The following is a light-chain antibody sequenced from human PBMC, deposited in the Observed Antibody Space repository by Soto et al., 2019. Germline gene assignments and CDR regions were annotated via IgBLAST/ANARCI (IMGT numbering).Light chain of an antibody. V-gene: IGKV1-6*01. J-gene: IGKJ4*01. Sequence: AIQMTQSPSSLSASVGDRVTITCRASRDIRNDLGWYQQKPGKAPKLLIYAASTLQNDVPSRFSGSGSGTDFTPTISSRQHEDFETYYCLQDYVWPFGFGGGTRVEIK. CDR1: RDIRND. CDR2: AAS. CDR3: LQDYVWPFG.